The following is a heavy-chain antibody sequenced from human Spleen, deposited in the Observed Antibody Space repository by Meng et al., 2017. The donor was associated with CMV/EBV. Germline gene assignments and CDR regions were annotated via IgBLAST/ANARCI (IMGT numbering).Heavy chain of an antibody. J-gene: IGHJ4*02. CDR1: GGSFSGYY. V-gene: IGHV4-34*01. CDR3: ARGSRVGKYQLLYQS. CDR2: INHSGST. Sequence: GSLRLSCAVYGGSFSGYYWSWIRQPPGKGLEWIGEINHSGSTNYNPSLKSRVTISVDTSKNQFSLKLSSVTAADTAVYYCARGSRVGKYQLLYQSWGQGTLVTVS. D-gene: IGHD2-2*02.